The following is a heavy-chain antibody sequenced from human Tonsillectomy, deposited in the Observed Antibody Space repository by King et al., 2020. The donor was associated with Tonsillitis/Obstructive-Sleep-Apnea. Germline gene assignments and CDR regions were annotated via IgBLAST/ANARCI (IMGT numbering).Heavy chain of an antibody. D-gene: IGHD3-22*01. Sequence: VQLVESGGGVVQPGRSLRLSCAASGFTFSSYGMHWVRQAPGKGLEWVAGIWYDGSNKYYADSVKGRFTISRDNAKNTLYLQMNSLRAEDTAVYYCARDPQDSGTYYGHYYYYGIDVWGQGTTVTVSS. CDR2: IWYDGSNK. CDR3: ARDPQDSGTYYGHYYYYGIDV. CDR1: GFTFSSYG. V-gene: IGHV3-33*01. J-gene: IGHJ6*02.